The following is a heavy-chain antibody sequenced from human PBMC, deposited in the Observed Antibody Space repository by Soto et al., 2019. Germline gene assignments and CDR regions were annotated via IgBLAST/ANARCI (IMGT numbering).Heavy chain of an antibody. CDR2: INAGNGNT. Sequence: WVRQAPGPRLEWMGWINAGNGNTKYSQKFQGRVTITRDTSASTAYMELSSLRSEDTAVYYCARGLPLAADYWGQGTLVTVSS. V-gene: IGHV1-3*01. J-gene: IGHJ4*02. CDR3: ARGLPLAADY.